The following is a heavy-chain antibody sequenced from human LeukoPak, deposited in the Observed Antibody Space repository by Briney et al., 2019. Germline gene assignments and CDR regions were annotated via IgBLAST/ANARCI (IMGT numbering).Heavy chain of an antibody. CDR3: AREGHCSSTSCSYWYFDL. D-gene: IGHD2-2*01. CDR1: GFTFSSYS. J-gene: IGHJ2*01. Sequence: GGSLRLSCAASGFTFSSYSMNWVRQAPGKGLEWVSSISSSSSYIYYADSVKGRFTISRDNAKNSLYLQMNSLRAEDTAVYYCAREGHCSSTSCSYWYFDLWGRGTRVTVSS. V-gene: IGHV3-21*01. CDR2: ISSSSSYI.